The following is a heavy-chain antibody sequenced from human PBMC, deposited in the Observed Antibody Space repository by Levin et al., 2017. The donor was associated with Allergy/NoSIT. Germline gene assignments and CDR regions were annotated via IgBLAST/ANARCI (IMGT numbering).Heavy chain of an antibody. CDR1: GFTFDDYA. V-gene: IGHV3-9*01. D-gene: IGHD6-13*01. J-gene: IGHJ4*02. Sequence: GGSLRLSCAASGFTFDDYAMHWVRQAPGKGLEWVSGISWNSGSIDYADSVKGRFTISRDNAKNSLYLQMNSPRPEDTAFYYCAKASAPGIAATADYWGQGTLVTVSS. CDR2: ISWNSGSI. CDR3: AKASAPGIAATADY.